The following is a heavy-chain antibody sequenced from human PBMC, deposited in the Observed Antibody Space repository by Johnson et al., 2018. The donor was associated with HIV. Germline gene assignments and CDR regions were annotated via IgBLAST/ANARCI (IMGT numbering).Heavy chain of an antibody. D-gene: IGHD3-10*01. Sequence: QVQLVESGGGLIQPGGSLRLSCAASGFTFSSYGMHWVRQAPGKGLEWVAFIRYDGSNKYYADSVKGRFTISRDNSKNTLYLQMNSLRPEDTAVYYCAREPRGPSSGSRIPDAFDIWGQG. CDR3: AREPRGPSSGSRIPDAFDI. CDR2: IRYDGSNK. J-gene: IGHJ3*02. V-gene: IGHV3-30*02. CDR1: GFTFSSYG.